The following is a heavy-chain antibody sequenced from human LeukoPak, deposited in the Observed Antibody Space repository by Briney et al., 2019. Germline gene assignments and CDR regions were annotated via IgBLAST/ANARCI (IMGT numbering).Heavy chain of an antibody. D-gene: IGHD3-10*01. J-gene: IGHJ4*02. CDR3: ARRVRGVPFDY. V-gene: IGHV4-34*01. CDR1: GGSFSGYY. CDR2: INHSGST. Sequence: PETLSLTCAVYGGSFSGYYWSWIRQPPGQGLEWIGEINHSGSTNYNPSLKSRVTISVDTSKNQFSLKLSSVTAADTAVYYCARRVRGVPFDYWGQGTLVTVSS.